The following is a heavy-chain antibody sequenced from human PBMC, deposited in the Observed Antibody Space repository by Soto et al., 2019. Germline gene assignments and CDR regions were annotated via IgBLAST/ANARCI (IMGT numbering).Heavy chain of an antibody. D-gene: IGHD2-2*01. V-gene: IGHV4-4*02. CDR1: SGSISSSNW. Sequence: TSETLSLTCAVSSGSISSSNWWSWVRQPPGKGLEWIGEIYHSGSTNYNPSLKSRVTISVDKSKNQFSLKLSSVTAADTAVYYCAGLVPAAPNYYYYYMDVWGKGTTVTVSS. J-gene: IGHJ6*03. CDR3: AGLVPAAPNYYYYYMDV. CDR2: IYHSGST.